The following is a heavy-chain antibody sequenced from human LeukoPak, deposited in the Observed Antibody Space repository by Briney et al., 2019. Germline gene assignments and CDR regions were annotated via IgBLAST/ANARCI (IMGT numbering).Heavy chain of an antibody. CDR2: ISSDGNTQ. Sequence: GGSLRLSCAASRFTFSSYAMHWVRQAPGKGLEWAAVISSDGNTQHYADSVEGRFTISRDNSNNTLYLQMNSLRADDTAIYYCARRRIVGSIDDAFDIWGQGTMVTLSS. CDR1: RFTFSSYA. V-gene: IGHV3-30-3*01. J-gene: IGHJ3*02. CDR3: ARRRIVGSIDDAFDI. D-gene: IGHD1-26*01.